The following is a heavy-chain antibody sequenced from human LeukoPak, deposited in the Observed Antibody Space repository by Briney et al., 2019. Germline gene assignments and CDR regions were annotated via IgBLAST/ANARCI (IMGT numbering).Heavy chain of an antibody. D-gene: IGHD6-13*01. V-gene: IGHV3-21*01. Sequence: GGSLRLSCAASGFTFSSYSMNWVRQAPGKGLEWASSISSSSSYIYYADSVKGRFTISRDNAKNSLYLQMNSLRAEDTAVYYCARGDYLAAAGTYFDYWGQGTLVTVSS. CDR2: ISSSSSYI. CDR3: ARGDYLAAAGTYFDY. J-gene: IGHJ4*02. CDR1: GFTFSSYS.